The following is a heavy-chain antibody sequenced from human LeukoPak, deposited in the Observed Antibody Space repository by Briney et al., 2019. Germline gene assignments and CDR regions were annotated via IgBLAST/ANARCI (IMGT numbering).Heavy chain of an antibody. CDR1: GGSISSYY. CDR3: ARDVSSWLDY. Sequence: SETLSLTCTVSGGSISSYYWSWIRQPPGKGLEWIGYIYYSGSTKYNPSLKSRVTISEDTSKNQFSLKVSSVTAADTAVYYCARDVSSWLDYWGQGTLVTVSS. D-gene: IGHD6-13*01. CDR2: IYYSGST. V-gene: IGHV4-59*01. J-gene: IGHJ4*02.